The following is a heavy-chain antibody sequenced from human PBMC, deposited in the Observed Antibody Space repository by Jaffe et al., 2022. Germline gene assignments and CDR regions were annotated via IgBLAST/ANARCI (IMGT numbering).Heavy chain of an antibody. V-gene: IGHV2-70*01. CDR2: IDWDDDK. Sequence: QVTLRESGPALVKPTQTLTLTCTFSGFSLSTSGMCVSWIRQPPGKALEWLALIDWDDDKYYSTSLKTRLTISKDTSKNQVVLTMTNMDPVDTATYYCARIRDDYGDLRFDYWGQGTLVTVSS. CDR3: ARIRDDYGDLRFDY. J-gene: IGHJ4*02. CDR1: GFSLSTSGMC. D-gene: IGHD4-17*01.